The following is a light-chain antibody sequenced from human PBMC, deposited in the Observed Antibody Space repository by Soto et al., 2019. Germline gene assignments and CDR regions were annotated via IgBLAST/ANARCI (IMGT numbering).Light chain of an antibody. CDR1: SSDVGSYNR. J-gene: IGLJ1*01. Sequence: QSALTQPASVSGSPGQSITISCTGTSSDVGSYNRVSWYQQPPGTAPKLIIYDVNNRPSGVSNRFSGSKSGNTASLTISGLQTEDEADYYCNSYTPSSTYAFGTGTKLTVL. CDR3: NSYTPSSTYA. CDR2: DVN. V-gene: IGLV2-14*01.